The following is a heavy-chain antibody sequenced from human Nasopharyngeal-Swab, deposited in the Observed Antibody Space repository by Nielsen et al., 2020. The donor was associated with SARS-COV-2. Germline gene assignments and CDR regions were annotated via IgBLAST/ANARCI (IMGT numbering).Heavy chain of an antibody. V-gene: IGHV2-5*01. Sequence: SGPTLVKPTQTLTLTCTFSGFSLSSTLVGVGWIRQPPGKALEWLALLYGNDNKRFSPSLKSRLAITKDTSKNQVVLTMTNMESVDTATYFCAHRPPGMDGGHYFDYWGQGTLVTVSS. CDR1: GFSLSSTLVG. D-gene: IGHD1-1*01. CDR3: AHRPPGMDGGHYFDY. CDR2: LYGNDNK. J-gene: IGHJ4*02.